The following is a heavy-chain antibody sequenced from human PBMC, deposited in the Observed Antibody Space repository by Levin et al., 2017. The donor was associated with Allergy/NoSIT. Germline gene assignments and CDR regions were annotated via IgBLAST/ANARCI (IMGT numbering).Heavy chain of an antibody. CDR1: GGSISSSSYY. J-gene: IGHJ4*02. Sequence: PSETLSLTCTVSGGSISSSSYYWGWIRQPPGKGLEWIGSIYYSGSTYYNPSLKSRVTISVDTSKNQFSLKLSSVTAADTAVYYCARAAAGSATPNFDYWGQGTLVTVSS. D-gene: IGHD6-13*01. V-gene: IGHV4-39*01. CDR2: IYYSGST. CDR3: ARAAAGSATPNFDY.